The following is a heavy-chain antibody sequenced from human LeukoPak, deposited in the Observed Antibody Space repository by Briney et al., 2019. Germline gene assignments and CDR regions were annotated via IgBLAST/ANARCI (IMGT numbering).Heavy chain of an antibody. CDR2: MNPNSDNK. CDR3: ATGPAYSNYGASYYYYMDV. V-gene: IGHV1-8*03. Sequence: ASVKVSCKASRHTFTNYDINWVRQATGQALEWRGCMNPNSDNKGYAQKSQGRVTITRDTSMNTAYMELSSLRSEDSAVYYCATGPAYSNYGASYYYYMDVWGKGTTVTVSS. J-gene: IGHJ6*03. D-gene: IGHD4-11*01. CDR1: RHTFTNYD.